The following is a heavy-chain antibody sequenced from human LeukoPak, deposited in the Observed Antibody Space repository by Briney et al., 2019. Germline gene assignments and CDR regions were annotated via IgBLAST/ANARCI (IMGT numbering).Heavy chain of an antibody. CDR1: GGTFSGYA. CDR3: ARVGLTRGEAFDI. CDR2: TDPKRGAT. D-gene: IGHD3-16*01. Sequence: VASVKVSCKASGGTFSGYAISWVRQAPGQGLEWMGWTDPKRGATKYAQKFEGRVTMTRDTSITTVYMELSSLRFDDTAMYSCARVGLTRGEAFDIWGQGTMVTVSS. V-gene: IGHV1-2*02. J-gene: IGHJ3*02.